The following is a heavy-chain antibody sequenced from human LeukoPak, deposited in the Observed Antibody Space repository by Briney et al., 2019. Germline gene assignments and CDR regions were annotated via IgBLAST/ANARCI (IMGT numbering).Heavy chain of an antibody. D-gene: IGHD1-26*01. CDR2: ISGSGGST. CDR1: GFTFSSYA. CDR3: ANGLWELRSVDY. V-gene: IGHV3-23*01. J-gene: IGHJ4*02. Sequence: GGPLRLSCAASGFTFSSYAMSWVRQAPGKGLEWVSAISGSGGSTYYADSVKGRFTISRDNSKNTLYLQMNSLRAEDTAVYYCANGLWELRSVDYWGQGTLVTVSS.